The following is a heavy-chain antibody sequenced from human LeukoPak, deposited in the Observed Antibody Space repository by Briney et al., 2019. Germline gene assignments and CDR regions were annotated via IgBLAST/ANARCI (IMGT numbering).Heavy chain of an antibody. CDR3: ARGDSGWYSFDY. CDR2: IIPIFGTA. D-gene: IGHD6-19*01. J-gene: IGHJ4*02. Sequence: SVTVSCKASGGTFSSYAISWVRHAPGQGLEWMGGIIPIFGTANYAQKFQGRVTITADESTSTAYMELSSLRSEDTAVYYCARGDSGWYSFDYWGQGTLVTVSS. V-gene: IGHV1-69*13. CDR1: GGTFSSYA.